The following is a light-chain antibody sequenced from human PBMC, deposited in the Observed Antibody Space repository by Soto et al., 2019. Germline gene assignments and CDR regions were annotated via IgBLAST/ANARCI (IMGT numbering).Light chain of an antibody. CDR3: SSYAGSNNWV. CDR2: EVT. Sequence: QSVLTQPPSGSGSPGQSVTISCTGTSSDVGGYFYVSWYQQHPGKAPKLMIYEVTKRPSGVPDRFSGSKSGNTASLTVSGLQAEDEAEYYCSSYAGSNNWVFGGGTKLTVL. J-gene: IGLJ3*02. CDR1: SSDVGGYFY. V-gene: IGLV2-8*01.